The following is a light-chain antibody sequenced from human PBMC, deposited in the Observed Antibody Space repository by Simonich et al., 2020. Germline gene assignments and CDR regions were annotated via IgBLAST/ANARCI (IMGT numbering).Light chain of an antibody. CDR3: QQYNNWYT. V-gene: IGKV3-15*01. J-gene: IGKJ2*01. CDR1: QSVSSN. CDR2: GAS. Sequence: EIVMTQSPATLSVSPGERATLSCRASQSVSSNLAWYQQKPVQAPRLLIYGASTRATGIPARFSGSVSGTEFTLTISSLQSEDFAVYYCQQYNNWYTFGQGTKLEIK.